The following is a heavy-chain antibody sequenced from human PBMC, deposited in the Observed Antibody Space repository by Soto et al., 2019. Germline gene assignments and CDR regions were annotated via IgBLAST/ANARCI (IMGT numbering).Heavy chain of an antibody. CDR2: ITRSGSGDGA. Sequence: ASVKVSCKASGYIFANYYIHWVRQAPGQGLEWMGIITRSGSGDGATYAQKFQGRVTMTRDTSTSTVYMELNSLRSEDAAVYYCARDANSRNWFDPWGQGTLVTVSS. CDR3: ARDANSRNWFDP. J-gene: IGHJ5*02. V-gene: IGHV1-46*01. CDR1: GYIFANYY. D-gene: IGHD3-22*01.